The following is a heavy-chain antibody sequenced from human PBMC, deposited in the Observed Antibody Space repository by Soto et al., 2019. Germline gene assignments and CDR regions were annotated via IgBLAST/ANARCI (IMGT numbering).Heavy chain of an antibody. CDR2: ISGSGGST. Sequence: EVQLLESGGGLVQPGGSLRLSCAASGFTFSSYGMNWVRQAPGKGLECVSAISGSGGSTSYADSVRGRFTISRDNSKNALYLQMNSLRADDTAVYYCAKEYSSRYKEGYDLDYWGQGTLVTVSS. CDR1: GFTFSSYG. CDR3: AKEYSSRYKEGYDLDY. V-gene: IGHV3-23*01. D-gene: IGHD6-13*01. J-gene: IGHJ4*02.